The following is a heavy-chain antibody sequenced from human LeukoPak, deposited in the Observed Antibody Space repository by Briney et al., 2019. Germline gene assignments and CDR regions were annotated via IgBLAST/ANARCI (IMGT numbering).Heavy chain of an antibody. Sequence: ASVKVSCKASGYTFTSYDINWVRQATGQGLEWMGWMNPNSGNTGYAQKFQGRVTMTRDMSTSTVYMELSSLRSEDTAVYYCARAPFEQQLADYWGQGTLVTVSS. CDR1: GYTFTSYD. J-gene: IGHJ4*02. D-gene: IGHD6-13*01. CDR2: MNPNSGNT. CDR3: ARAPFEQQLADY. V-gene: IGHV1-8*02.